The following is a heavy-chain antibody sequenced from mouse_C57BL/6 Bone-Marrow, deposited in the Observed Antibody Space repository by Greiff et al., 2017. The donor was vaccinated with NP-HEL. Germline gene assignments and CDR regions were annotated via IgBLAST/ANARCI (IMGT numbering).Heavy chain of an antibody. CDR3: ARAYDAYCPYAMDY. J-gene: IGHJ4*01. Sequence: EVKVIESGGGLVKPGGSLKLSCAASGFTFSDYGMHWVRQAPEKGLEWVAYISSGSSTIYYADTVKGRFTISRDNAKNTLFLQMTSRRSEDTAMYYCARAYDAYCPYAMDYWGQGTSVTVSS. CDR2: ISSGSSTI. CDR1: GFTFSDYG. V-gene: IGHV5-17*01. D-gene: IGHD2-3*01.